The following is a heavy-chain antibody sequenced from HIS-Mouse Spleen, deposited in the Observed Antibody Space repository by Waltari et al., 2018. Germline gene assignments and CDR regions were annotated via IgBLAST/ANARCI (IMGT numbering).Heavy chain of an antibody. J-gene: IGHJ4*02. CDR1: GFTLSSKY. CDR3: ARHYYYGSGSYYFDY. D-gene: IGHD3-10*01. Sequence: EVQLVETGGGLIQPGGSLSLSVAASGFTLSSKYMSWVGQAPGKGLEWVSVIYSGGRTYYADSVKGRFTISRDNSKNTLYLQMNSLRAEDTAVYYCARHYYYGSGSYYFDYWGQGTLVTVSS. V-gene: IGHV3-53*02. CDR2: IYSGGRT.